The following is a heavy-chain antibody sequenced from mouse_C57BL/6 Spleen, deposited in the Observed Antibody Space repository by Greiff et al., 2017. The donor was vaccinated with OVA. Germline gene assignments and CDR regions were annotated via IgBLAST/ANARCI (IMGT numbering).Heavy chain of an antibody. J-gene: IGHJ3*01. CDR3: ARWGTAWFAY. V-gene: IGHV1-82*01. CDR2: IYPGDGDT. D-gene: IGHD4-1*01. CDR1: GYAFSSSW. Sequence: QVQLQQSGPELVKPGASVKISCKASGYAFSSSWMNWVKQRPGKGLEWIGRIYPGDGDTNYNGKFKGKATLTADKSSSTAYMQLSSLTSEDSAVYFCARWGTAWFAYWGQGTLVTVSA.